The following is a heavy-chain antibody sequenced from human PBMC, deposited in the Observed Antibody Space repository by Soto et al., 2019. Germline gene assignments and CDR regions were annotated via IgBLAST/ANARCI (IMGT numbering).Heavy chain of an antibody. CDR2: IRSKAYGGTA. D-gene: IGHD3-3*01. CDR3: SRNRPTDYDFWSDYCTGQGYARMDV. CDR1: GFTFGDYA. Sequence: SLRLSCTTSGFTFGDYAVSWVRQAPGKXLEWVGFIRSKAYGGTADYAASVKGRFTISRDDSKTIAYLQMNSLKTEDTAVYYCSRNRPTDYDFWSDYCTGQGYARMDVWGQGTTVTVSS. J-gene: IGHJ6*02. V-gene: IGHV3-49*04.